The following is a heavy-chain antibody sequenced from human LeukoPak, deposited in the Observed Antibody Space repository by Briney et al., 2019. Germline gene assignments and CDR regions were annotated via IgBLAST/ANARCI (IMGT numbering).Heavy chain of an antibody. CDR2: IKQDGSEK. J-gene: IGHJ4*02. CDR3: AREYYDILTGYPNFDY. V-gene: IGHV3-7*01. D-gene: IGHD3-9*01. Sequence: GGSLRLSCAASGFTFSSYWMSWVRQAPGKGLEWVANIKQDGSEKYYVDSVKGRFTISRDNAKNSLYLQMNSLRAEDTAVYYCAREYYDILTGYPNFDYWGQGTLVTVSS. CDR1: GFTFSSYW.